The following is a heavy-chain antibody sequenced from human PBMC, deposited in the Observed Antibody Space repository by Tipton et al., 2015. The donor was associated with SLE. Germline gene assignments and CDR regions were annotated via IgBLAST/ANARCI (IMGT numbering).Heavy chain of an antibody. D-gene: IGHD6-13*01. CDR1: GYTFTGYY. J-gene: IGHJ5*02. Sequence: QSGPEVKKPGASVKVSCKASGYTFTGYYMHWVRQAPGQGLEWMGRINPNSGGTNYAQKFQGRVTMTRDTSTSTVYMELSSLRSEDTAVYYCARDLSSSSSYGWFDPWGQGTLVTVSS. V-gene: IGHV1-2*06. CDR2: INPNSGGT. CDR3: ARDLSSSSSYGWFDP.